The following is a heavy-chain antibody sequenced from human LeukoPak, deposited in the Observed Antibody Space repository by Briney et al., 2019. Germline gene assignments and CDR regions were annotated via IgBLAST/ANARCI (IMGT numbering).Heavy chain of an antibody. CDR3: ARLRTGRFSTSWFDY. CDR1: GFTFSGFW. D-gene: IGHD6-13*01. J-gene: IGHJ4*02. CDR2: ISFDGSDA. Sequence: GGSLRLSCAASGFTFSGFWMHWVRQAPGKGLVWVSCISFDGSDATYADSVKGRFTVSRDNAKNSLFLQVYSLTAEDTATYYCARLRTGRFSTSWFDYWGQGSLVTVSS. V-gene: IGHV3-74*01.